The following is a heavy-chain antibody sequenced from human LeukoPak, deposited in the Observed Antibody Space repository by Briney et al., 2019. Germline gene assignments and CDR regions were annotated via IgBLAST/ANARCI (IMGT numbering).Heavy chain of an antibody. J-gene: IGHJ4*02. D-gene: IGHD3-22*01. V-gene: IGHV3-30-3*01. CDR1: GFTFSSYA. Sequence: GGSLRLSCAASGFTFSSYAMHWVRQAPGKGLEWVAVVSYDGSNKYYADSVKGRFTISRDNSKNTLYLQMNSLRAEDTAVYYCAREDYYDSSGPFDYWGQGTLVTVSS. CDR2: VSYDGSNK. CDR3: AREDYYDSSGPFDY.